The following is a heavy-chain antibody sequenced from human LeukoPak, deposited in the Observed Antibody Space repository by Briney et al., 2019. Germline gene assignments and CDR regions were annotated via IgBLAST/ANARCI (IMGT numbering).Heavy chain of an antibody. CDR2: IHYSGST. Sequence: KSSETLSLTCTVSAGSISSYYWSWIRLPPGKGLEWIGNIHYSGSTKYNPSLKSRVTISIDTSKNQFSLKLSSVTAADTAVYYCARSYSSSWYFDYWGQGTLVTVSS. D-gene: IGHD6-13*01. CDR1: AGSISSYY. J-gene: IGHJ4*02. CDR3: ARSYSSSWYFDY. V-gene: IGHV4-59*01.